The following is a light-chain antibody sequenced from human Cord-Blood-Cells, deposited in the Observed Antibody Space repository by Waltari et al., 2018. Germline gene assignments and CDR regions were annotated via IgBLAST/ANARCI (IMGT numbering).Light chain of an antibody. J-gene: IGKJ2*01. CDR2: GAS. CDR1: QSVSSSY. V-gene: IGKV3-20*01. CDR3: QQYGSSTYT. Sequence: EIVLTQSPGTLSLSPGERATLSCRASQSVSSSYLAWYQQKPGQAPRLLIYGASSRATGIPDRFSGSGSGTDFTLTISRLEPEEFAVYYCQQYGSSTYTCGQGTKLEIK.